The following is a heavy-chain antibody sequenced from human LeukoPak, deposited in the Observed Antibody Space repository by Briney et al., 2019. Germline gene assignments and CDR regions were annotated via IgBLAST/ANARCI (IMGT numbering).Heavy chain of an antibody. D-gene: IGHD4-17*01. CDR2: IRYDGSNK. Sequence: PGGSLRLSCAASGFTFSSYGMHWVRQAPGKGLEWEAFIRYDGSNKYYADSVKGRFTISRDNSKNTLYLQMNSLRAEDTAVYYCAKDPARYGDYANWFDPWGQGTLVTVSS. CDR3: AKDPARYGDYANWFDP. V-gene: IGHV3-30*02. CDR1: GFTFSSYG. J-gene: IGHJ5*02.